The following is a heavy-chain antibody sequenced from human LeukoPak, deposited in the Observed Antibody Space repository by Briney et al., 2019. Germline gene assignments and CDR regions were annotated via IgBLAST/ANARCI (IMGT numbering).Heavy chain of an antibody. CDR3: ARDGPWIQLWLPSRGYFDY. CDR1: GFTFSSYW. CDR2: INTDGSST. V-gene: IGHV3-74*01. D-gene: IGHD5-18*01. Sequence: GGSLRLSCAASGFTFSSYWMHWVRQAPGKGLVWVSRINTDGSSTSYADSVKGRFTISRDNAKNTLYLQMNSLRAEDTAVYYCARDGPWIQLWLPSRGYFDYWGQGTLVTVSS. J-gene: IGHJ4*02.